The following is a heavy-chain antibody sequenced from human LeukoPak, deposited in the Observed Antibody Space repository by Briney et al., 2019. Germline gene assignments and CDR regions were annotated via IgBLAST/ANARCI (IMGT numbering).Heavy chain of an antibody. Sequence: SETLSLTCAVYGGSFSGYYWSWIRQPPGKGLEWIGEINHSGSTNYNPSLKSRVTISVDTSKNQFSLKLSSVTAADTAVYYCARGRDKITGTPFGYWGQGTLVTVSS. CDR1: GGSFSGYY. CDR3: ARGRDKITGTPFGY. D-gene: IGHD1-7*01. J-gene: IGHJ4*02. CDR2: INHSGST. V-gene: IGHV4-34*01.